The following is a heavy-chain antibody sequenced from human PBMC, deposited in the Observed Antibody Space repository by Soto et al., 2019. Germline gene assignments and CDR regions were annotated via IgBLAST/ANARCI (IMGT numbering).Heavy chain of an antibody. CDR2: INHSGST. V-gene: IGHV4-34*01. D-gene: IGHD2-15*01. Sequence: QVQLQQWGAGLLKPSETLSLTCAVYGGSFSGYYWSWIRQPPGKGLEWIGEINHSGSTNYNPSLKGRVTISVDTSKNQFSLKLSSVTAADTAVYYCARLVVVGAATVDYWGQGTLVTVSS. J-gene: IGHJ4*02. CDR3: ARLVVVGAATVDY. CDR1: GGSFSGYY.